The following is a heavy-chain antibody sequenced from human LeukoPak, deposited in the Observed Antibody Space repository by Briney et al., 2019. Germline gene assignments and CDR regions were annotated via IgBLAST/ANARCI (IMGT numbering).Heavy chain of an antibody. J-gene: IGHJ4*02. Sequence: SVKVSCKASGGTFSSYAISWVRQAPGQGLEWMGRIIPIFGTANYAQKFQGRVTITTDESTSTAYMELSSLRSEDTAVYYCARVRYYDSGGYVDYWGQGTLVTVSS. CDR2: IIPIFGTA. CDR3: ARVRYYDSGGYVDY. CDR1: GGTFSSYA. D-gene: IGHD3-22*01. V-gene: IGHV1-69*05.